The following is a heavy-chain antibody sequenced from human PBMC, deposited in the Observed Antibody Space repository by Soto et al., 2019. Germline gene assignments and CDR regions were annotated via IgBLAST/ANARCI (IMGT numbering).Heavy chain of an antibody. CDR3: ARGSSMVRDRAAFDY. CDR1: GGTFSSYA. Sequence: SVKVSCKASGGTFSSYAISWVRQAPGQGLEWMGGIIPIFGTANYAQKFQGRVTITADESTSTAYMELSSLRSEDTAVYYCARGSSMVRDRAAFDYWGQGTLVTVSS. CDR2: IIPIFGTA. D-gene: IGHD3-10*01. V-gene: IGHV1-69*13. J-gene: IGHJ4*02.